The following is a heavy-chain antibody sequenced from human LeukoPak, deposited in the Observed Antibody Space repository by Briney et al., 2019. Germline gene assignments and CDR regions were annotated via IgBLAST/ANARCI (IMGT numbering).Heavy chain of an antibody. Sequence: GESLRLSCAASGFTFSSYCMHWVRQAPGKGLVWVSRVNHQGSETSYADSVRGRFTISRDNAKDALHLQMDNLRAEGTAVYYSARARWSSTGWFCGYWGRGTLVTVSS. CDR1: GFTFSSYC. J-gene: IGHJ4*02. CDR2: VNHQGSET. V-gene: IGHV3-74*01. CDR3: ARARWSSTGWFCGY. D-gene: IGHD6-19*01.